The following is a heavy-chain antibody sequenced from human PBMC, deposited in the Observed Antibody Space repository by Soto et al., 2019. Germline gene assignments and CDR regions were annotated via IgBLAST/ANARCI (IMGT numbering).Heavy chain of an antibody. D-gene: IGHD3-3*01. V-gene: IGHV4-59*08. Sequence: PSETLSLTCTVSGGSISSYYWSWIRQPPGKGLEWIGYIYYSGSTNYNPSLKSRVTISIDTSKNQFSLKLSSVTAADTAVYYCARLLDFWDAFDIWGQRTMVTVSS. CDR2: IYYSGST. J-gene: IGHJ3*02. CDR3: ARLLDFWDAFDI. CDR1: GGSISSYY.